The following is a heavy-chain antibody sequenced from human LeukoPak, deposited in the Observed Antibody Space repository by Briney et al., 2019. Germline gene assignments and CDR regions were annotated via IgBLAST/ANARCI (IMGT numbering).Heavy chain of an antibody. D-gene: IGHD3-9*01. V-gene: IGHV1-8*03. CDR3: ARDGPLRYFDWLPPTSSHAFDI. Sequence: GASVKVSCKASGYTFTSYDINWVRQATGQGLEWMGWMNPNSGNTGYAQKFQGRVTITRNTSTSTAYMELRSLRSDDTAVYYCARDGPLRYFDWLPPTSSHAFDIWGQGTMVTVSS. J-gene: IGHJ3*02. CDR1: GYTFTSYD. CDR2: MNPNSGNT.